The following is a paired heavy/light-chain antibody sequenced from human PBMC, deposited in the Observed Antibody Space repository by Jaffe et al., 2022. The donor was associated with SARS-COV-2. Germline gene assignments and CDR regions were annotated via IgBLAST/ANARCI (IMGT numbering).Heavy chain of an antibody. CDR3: ARVDWLLSWYFDY. V-gene: IGHV3-49*03. CDR2: VRSQAYGGTA. J-gene: IGHJ4*02. D-gene: IGHD3-9*01. CDR1: GFIFGDYG. Sequence: EVQLVESGGGLVQPGRSLRLSCATSGFIFGDYGVSWLRQAPGKGLEWVGFVRSQAYGGTAEYAASVKGRFTISRDDSKSIASLQMNSLKIEDTAVYYCARVDWLLSWYFDYWGQGTLVTVSS.
Light chain of an antibody. V-gene: IGLV8-61*01. Sequence: QTVVTQEPSFSVSPGGTVTLTCGLSSGSVSTNYYPSWYQQTPGQAPRTLIYNTNTRSSGVPDRFSGSIIGNKAALTITGAQADDESDYYCVLYMHRGIWVFGGGTKLTVL. CDR1: SGSVSTNYY. CDR3: VLYMHRGIWV. J-gene: IGLJ3*02. CDR2: NTN.